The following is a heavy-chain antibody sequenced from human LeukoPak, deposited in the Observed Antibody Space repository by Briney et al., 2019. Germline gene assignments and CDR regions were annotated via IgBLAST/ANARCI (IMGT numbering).Heavy chain of an antibody. CDR2: IYYSGST. Sequence: SETLSLTCTVSGGSISSYYWSWIRQPPGKGLGWIGYIYYSGSTNYNPSLKSRVTISVDTSKNQFSLKLSSVTAADTAVYYCARDRDSSGYYDAFDIWGQGTMVTVSS. CDR3: ARDRDSSGYYDAFDI. D-gene: IGHD3-22*01. J-gene: IGHJ3*02. CDR1: GGSISSYY. V-gene: IGHV4-59*01.